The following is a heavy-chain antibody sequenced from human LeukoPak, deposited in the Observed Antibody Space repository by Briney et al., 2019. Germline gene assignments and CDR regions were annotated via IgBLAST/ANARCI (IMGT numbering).Heavy chain of an antibody. D-gene: IGHD3-3*01. CDR1: GYTFTSYY. CDR3: ARDGESYDFWSGYYRGPFDY. CDR2: INPSGGST. V-gene: IGHV1-46*03. Sequence: GASLKVSCKASGYTFTSYYMHWVRQAPGQGREWMGIINPSGGSTSYAQKFQGRVTMTRDTSTSAVYMELSSLRSEDTAVYYCARDGESYDFWSGYYRGPFDYWGQGTLVTVSS. J-gene: IGHJ4*02.